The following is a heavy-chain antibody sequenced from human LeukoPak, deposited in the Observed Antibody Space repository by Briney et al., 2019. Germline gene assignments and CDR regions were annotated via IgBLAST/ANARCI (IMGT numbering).Heavy chain of an antibody. Sequence: SETLSLTCTVSGYSISSGYYWGWIRQPPGKGLEWIGSIYHSGSTYYNPSLKSRVTISVDTSKNQFSLKLSSVTAADTAVYYCARQNTAMDTFDYWGQGTLVTVSS. CDR1: GYSISSGYY. D-gene: IGHD5-18*01. CDR3: ARQNTAMDTFDY. CDR2: IYHSGST. J-gene: IGHJ4*02. V-gene: IGHV4-38-2*02.